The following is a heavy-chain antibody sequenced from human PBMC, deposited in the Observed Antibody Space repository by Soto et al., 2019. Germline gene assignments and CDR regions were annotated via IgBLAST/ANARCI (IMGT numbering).Heavy chain of an antibody. V-gene: IGHV1-8*01. J-gene: IGHJ4*02. D-gene: IGHD3-3*01. CDR1: RYTFPSYD. Sequence: RXSVQVSFKASRYTFPSYDINWVRQATGQGLEWMGWMNPNRGNTGYAQKFQGRVTMTRNTSISTAYMELSSLRSEDTAVYYCARAEQMEWLLEIDYWGQGTLVTVSS. CDR2: MNPNRGNT. CDR3: ARAEQMEWLLEIDY.